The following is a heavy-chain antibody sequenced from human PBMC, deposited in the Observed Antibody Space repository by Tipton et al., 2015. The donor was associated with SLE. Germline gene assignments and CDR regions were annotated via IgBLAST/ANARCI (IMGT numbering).Heavy chain of an antibody. CDR3: ARDESSSWPYYYGMDV. CDR2: INYSGSA. J-gene: IGHJ6*02. V-gene: IGHV4-34*01. Sequence: LRLSCTIYRGSFSGYHWNWIRQTPEKGLEWIGEINYSGSANYNPSLKSRVTISVDTSKNQFSLKLSSVTAADTAVYYCARDESSSWPYYYGMDVWGQGTTVTVSS. D-gene: IGHD6-13*01. CDR1: RGSFSGYH.